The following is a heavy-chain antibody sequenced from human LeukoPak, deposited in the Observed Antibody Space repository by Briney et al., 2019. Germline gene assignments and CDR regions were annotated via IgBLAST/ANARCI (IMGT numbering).Heavy chain of an antibody. V-gene: IGHV3-74*01. CDR2: INTDGTVT. Sequence: GGSLRLSCAASGFTFSKYWMLWVRQAPGKGLESDSRINTDGTVTTYADSVKGRFTVSRDNADNTMFLQMNSVRDEDTAVYYCATKQWLAPPPDSWGQGTPVTVSS. CDR3: ATKQWLAPPPDS. CDR1: GFTFSKYW. D-gene: IGHD6-19*01. J-gene: IGHJ4*02.